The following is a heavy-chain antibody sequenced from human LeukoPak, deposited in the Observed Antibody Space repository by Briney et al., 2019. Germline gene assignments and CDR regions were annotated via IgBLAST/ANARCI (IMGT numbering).Heavy chain of an antibody. CDR2: ISYDGSNK. CDR3: TRDFGSIVVVTAIVD. V-gene: IGHV3-30-3*01. Sequence: GGSLRLSCAASGFTFSSYAMHWVRQAPGKGLEWVAVISYDGSNKYYADSVKGRFTISRDNSKNTLYLQMNSLRAEDTAIYYCTRDFGSIVVVTAIVDWGQGTLVTVSS. J-gene: IGHJ4*02. D-gene: IGHD2-21*02. CDR1: GFTFSSYA.